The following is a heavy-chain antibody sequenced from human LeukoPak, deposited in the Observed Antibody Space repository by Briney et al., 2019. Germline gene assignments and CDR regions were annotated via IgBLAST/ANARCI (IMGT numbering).Heavy chain of an antibody. Sequence: GGSLRLSCAASGFTFSAYAMNWVRQAPGKGLEWVAGIGSSGTKTYYADSVKGRFIISRDKSKNTLYLHMNSLRAEDAAVYYCARGTKWYCSTWEFDCWGQGTLVTVSS. V-gene: IGHV3-23*01. CDR2: IGSSGTKT. CDR1: GFTFSAYA. CDR3: ARGTKWYCSTWEFDC. D-gene: IGHD6-13*01. J-gene: IGHJ4*02.